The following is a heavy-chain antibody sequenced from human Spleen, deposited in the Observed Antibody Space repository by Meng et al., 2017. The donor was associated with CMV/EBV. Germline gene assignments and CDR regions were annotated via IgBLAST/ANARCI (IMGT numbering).Heavy chain of an antibody. D-gene: IGHD3-9*01. V-gene: IGHV3-30-3*01. Sequence: ASGFTFSNFAIHWVRQAPGKGLEWVSVISYDGGDIYYADSVKGRFTISRDNSKNMLYLQMNNLRVDDAAVYYCARAEDYDNSWHFDLWGRGTLVTVSS. CDR3: ARAEDYDNSWHFDL. CDR2: ISYDGGDI. CDR1: GFTFSNFA. J-gene: IGHJ2*01.